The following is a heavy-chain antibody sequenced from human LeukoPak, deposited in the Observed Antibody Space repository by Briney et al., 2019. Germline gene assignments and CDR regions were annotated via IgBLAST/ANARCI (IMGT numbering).Heavy chain of an antibody. V-gene: IGHV3-23*01. CDR1: GFTFSSYG. Sequence: PGGSLRLSCAASGFTFSSYGMHWVRQAPGKGLEWVSVNSGSGGSTYYGDSVKGRFTISRDNSKNTLYMQMNSLRAEDTAVYYCAKGRGYNYWDGFDIWGQGTMVTVSS. CDR2: NSGSGGST. D-gene: IGHD5-24*01. CDR3: AKGRGYNYWDGFDI. J-gene: IGHJ3*02.